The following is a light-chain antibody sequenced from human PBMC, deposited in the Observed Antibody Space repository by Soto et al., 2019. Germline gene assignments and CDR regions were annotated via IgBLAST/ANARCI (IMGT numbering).Light chain of an antibody. CDR3: QSYDSSLSGGV. CDR2: GNS. J-gene: IGLJ3*02. Sequence: QSVLTQPPSVSGAQGQRVTISCTGSSSNIGAGYDVHWYQQLPGTAPKLLISGNSNRPSGVPDRFSGSKSGTSASLAITGLQAEDEADYYCQSYDSSLSGGVFGGGTKLTVL. CDR1: SSNIGAGYD. V-gene: IGLV1-40*01.